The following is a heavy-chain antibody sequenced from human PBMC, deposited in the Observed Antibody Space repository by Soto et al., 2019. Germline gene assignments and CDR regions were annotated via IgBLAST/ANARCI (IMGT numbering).Heavy chain of an antibody. CDR3: ARVVRYLALYYGMDV. V-gene: IGHV1-2*02. J-gene: IGHJ6*02. Sequence: ASVKVSCKASGYTFTGYYMHWVRQAPGQGLEWMGWINPNSGGTNYAQKFQGRVTMTRDTSIRTAYMELSRLRSDDTAVYYCARVVRYLALYYGMDVWGQGTTVTVSS. CDR2: INPNSGGT. CDR1: GYTFTGYY. D-gene: IGHD3-9*01.